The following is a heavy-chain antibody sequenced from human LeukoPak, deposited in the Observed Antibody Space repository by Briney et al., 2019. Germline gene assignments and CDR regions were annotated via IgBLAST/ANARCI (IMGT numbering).Heavy chain of an antibody. Sequence: PSETLSLTCTVSGGSISSYYWSWIRQPPGKGLEWIGYIYFSGSTNYNPSLKSRVTISVDTSKNQFSLKLSSVTAADTAVYYCARGARDSSGYYYVIDYWGQGTLVTVSS. D-gene: IGHD3-22*01. V-gene: IGHV4-59*01. CDR3: ARGARDSSGYYYVIDY. CDR2: IYFSGST. J-gene: IGHJ4*02. CDR1: GGSISSYY.